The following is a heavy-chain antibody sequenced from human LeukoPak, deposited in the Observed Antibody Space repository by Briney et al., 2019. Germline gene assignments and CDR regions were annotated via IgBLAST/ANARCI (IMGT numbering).Heavy chain of an antibody. V-gene: IGHV1-69*05. J-gene: IGHJ4*02. CDR1: GGTFSSYA. D-gene: IGHD2-2*01. Sequence: ASVKVSCKASGGTFSSYAISWVRQAPGQGLEWMGGIIPIFGTANYAQKFQGRVTITTDESTSTAYTELSSLRSEDTAVYYCATPREYCSSTSCPTLFDYWGQGTLVTVSS. CDR2: IIPIFGTA. CDR3: ATPREYCSSTSCPTLFDY.